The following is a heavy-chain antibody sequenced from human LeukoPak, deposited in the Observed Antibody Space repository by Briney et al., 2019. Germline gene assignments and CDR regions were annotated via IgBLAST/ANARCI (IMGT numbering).Heavy chain of an antibody. J-gene: IGHJ4*02. D-gene: IGHD2-15*01. Sequence: PGGSLRLSCAASGFTFSSYSMNWVRQAPGKGLEWVSSINTRSYIYSADSVKGRLTISRDNDKNSVYLQMNSLRAEDTAVYYCAREGGYCYGASCRFFDSWGQGTLLTVSS. CDR1: GFTFSSYS. CDR2: INTRSYI. CDR3: AREGGYCYGASCRFFDS. V-gene: IGHV3-21*01.